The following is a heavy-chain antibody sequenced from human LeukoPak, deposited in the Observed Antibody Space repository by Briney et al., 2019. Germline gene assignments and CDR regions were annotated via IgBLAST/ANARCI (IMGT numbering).Heavy chain of an antibody. J-gene: IGHJ5*02. V-gene: IGHV3-7*01. CDR2: IKQDGSDK. Sequence: GGSLRLSCAASGFTFSTYWMSWVRQSPGKGLEWVANIKQDGSDKYYVDSVKGRFTISRDNAKNSLYLQMNSLRAEDTAVYYCARIAAAGSWFDPWGQGTLVTVSS. CDR1: GFTFSTYW. D-gene: IGHD6-13*01. CDR3: ARIAAAGSWFDP.